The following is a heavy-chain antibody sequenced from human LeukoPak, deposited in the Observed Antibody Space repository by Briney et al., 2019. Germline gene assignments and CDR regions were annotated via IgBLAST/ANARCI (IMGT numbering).Heavy chain of an antibody. CDR2: IYYSGST. D-gene: IGHD2-2*01. Sequence: SETLSLTCAVYGGSFSGYFWSWIRQPPGRGLEWIGYIYYSGSTYYNPSLRSRVTISVDTSKNQFSLTVSSVTAADTAVYYCARDVGVAAPAATEFWGQGTLVTVSS. CDR1: GGSFSGYF. V-gene: IGHV4-30-4*01. CDR3: ARDVGVAAPAATEF. J-gene: IGHJ4*02.